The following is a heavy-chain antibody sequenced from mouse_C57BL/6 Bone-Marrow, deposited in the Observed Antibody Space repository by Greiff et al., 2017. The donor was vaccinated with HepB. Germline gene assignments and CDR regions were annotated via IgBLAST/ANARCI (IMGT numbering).Heavy chain of an antibody. D-gene: IGHD1-1*01. Sequence: EVKLVESGEGLVKPGGSLKLSCAASGFTFSSYAMSWVRQTPEKRLEWVAYISSGGDYIYYADTVKGRFTISRDNARNTLYLQMISLKAEDTAMYYCTRGSLTTVVEGDYWGQGTSVTVSS. CDR1: GFTFSSYA. CDR2: ISSGGDYI. J-gene: IGHJ4*01. CDR3: TRGSLTTVVEGDY. V-gene: IGHV5S21*01.